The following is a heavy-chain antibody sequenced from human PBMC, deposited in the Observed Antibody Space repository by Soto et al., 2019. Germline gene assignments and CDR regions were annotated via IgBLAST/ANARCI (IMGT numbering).Heavy chain of an antibody. V-gene: IGHV3-48*02. CDR1: GFSFSSYS. CDR3: VRDSGWAFDI. D-gene: IGHD6-19*01. Sequence: EVQLVESGGGLVQPGPSLRVSCAASGFSFSSYSMNWVRQAPGKGLEWISYISSSKTYIWYADSVKGGFTISRDNAKNSLSLQMNSLRDEDTAVYYCVRDSGWAFDIWGLGTMVTVSS. J-gene: IGHJ3*02. CDR2: ISSSKTYI.